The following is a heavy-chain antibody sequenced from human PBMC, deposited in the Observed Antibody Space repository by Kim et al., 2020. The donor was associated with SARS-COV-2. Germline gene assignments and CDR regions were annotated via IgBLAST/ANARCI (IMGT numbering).Heavy chain of an antibody. Sequence: GGSLRLSCAASGFTFSSYWMSWVRQAPGKGLEWVANIKQDGSEKYYVDSVKGRFTISRDNAKNSLYLQMNSLRAEDTAVYYCASSRDYCSSTSCYEDAFDIWGQGTMVTVSS. CDR2: IKQDGSEK. D-gene: IGHD2-2*01. CDR1: GFTFSSYW. J-gene: IGHJ3*02. V-gene: IGHV3-7*03. CDR3: ASSRDYCSSTSCYEDAFDI.